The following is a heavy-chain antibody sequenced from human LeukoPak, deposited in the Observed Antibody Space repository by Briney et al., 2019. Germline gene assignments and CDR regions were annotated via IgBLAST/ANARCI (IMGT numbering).Heavy chain of an antibody. D-gene: IGHD6-19*01. Sequence: GGSLRLSCAASGFTFSSYAMTWVRQAPGKGLEWVSVISGSGGSAYYADSVKGRFTISRDNSKNTLYLQMNSLRAEDTAVYYCAKSAVTGLGYYFDYRGQGTLVTVSS. CDR2: ISGSGGSA. V-gene: IGHV3-23*01. J-gene: IGHJ4*02. CDR1: GFTFSSYA. CDR3: AKSAVTGLGYYFDY.